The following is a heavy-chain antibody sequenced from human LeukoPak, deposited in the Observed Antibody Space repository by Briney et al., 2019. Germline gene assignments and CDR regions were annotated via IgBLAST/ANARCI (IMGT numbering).Heavy chain of an antibody. D-gene: IGHD5-24*01. V-gene: IGHV3-7*03. CDR2: IKEDGTET. J-gene: IGHJ4*02. Sequence: GGSLRLSCAASGFTFSSYGMHWVRQAPGKGLEWVANIKEDGTETYFVDSVKGRFTISRDNAKNSLYLQMNSLRVEDTAVYYCAKEGRSLQTYWGQGTLVTVSS. CDR1: GFTFSSYG. CDR3: AKEGRSLQTY.